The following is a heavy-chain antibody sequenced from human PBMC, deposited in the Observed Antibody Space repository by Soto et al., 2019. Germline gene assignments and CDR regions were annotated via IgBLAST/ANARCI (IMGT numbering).Heavy chain of an antibody. CDR2: IWYDGSNK. J-gene: IGHJ6*02. Sequence: GGSLRLSCAASGFTFSSYGMHWVRQAPGKGLEWVAVIWYDGSNKYYADSVKGRFTISRDNSKNTLYLQMNSLRGEDTAVYYCARELGEAYYYYGMDVWGQGTTVTVSS. CDR1: GFTFSSYG. CDR3: ARELGEAYYYYGMDV. V-gene: IGHV3-33*01.